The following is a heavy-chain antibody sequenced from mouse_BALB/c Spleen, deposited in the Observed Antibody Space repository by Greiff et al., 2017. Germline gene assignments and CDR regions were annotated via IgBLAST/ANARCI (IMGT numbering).Heavy chain of an antibody. V-gene: IGHV8-12*01. Sequence: QVTLKESGPGILQPSQTLSLTCSFSGFSLSTSGMGVSWIRQPSGKGLEWLAHIYWDDDKRYNPSLKSRLTISKDTSSNQVFLKITSVDTADTATYYCASYYSVGYWYFDVWGAGTTVTVSS. D-gene: IGHD1-1*01. J-gene: IGHJ1*01. CDR1: GFSLSTSGMG. CDR3: ASYYSVGYWYFDV. CDR2: IYWDDDK.